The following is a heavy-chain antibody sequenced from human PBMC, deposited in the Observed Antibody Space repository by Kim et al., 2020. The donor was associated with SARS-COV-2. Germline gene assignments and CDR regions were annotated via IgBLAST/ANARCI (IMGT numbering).Heavy chain of an antibody. CDR3: AREASSSGNYFDY. D-gene: IGHD6-13*01. CDR2: INPASGGT. Sequence: ASVKVSCKASGYSFTAYYVHWVRQAPGQGLEWMGRINPASGGTNYAQKFQGRVTMTRDTSISTAYMELSSLRSDDTVVYYCAREASSSGNYFDYWGQGTLVTVSS. J-gene: IGHJ4*02. V-gene: IGHV1-2*05. CDR1: GYSFTAYY.